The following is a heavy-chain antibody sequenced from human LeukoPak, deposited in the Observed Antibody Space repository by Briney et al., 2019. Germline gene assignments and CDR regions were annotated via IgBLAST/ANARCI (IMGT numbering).Heavy chain of an antibody. CDR2: IGSSSSTI. CDR3: AKVNSWDAFDI. CDR1: RFTFSTYS. Sequence: GGSLRLSCAASRFTFSTYSMNWVRQAPGKGLEWVSYIGSSSSTIYYADSVKGRFTISRDNARNSLYLQMNSLRAEDMALYCCAKVNSWDAFDIWGQGTMVTVSS. V-gene: IGHV3-48*01. D-gene: IGHD2/OR15-2a*01. J-gene: IGHJ3*02.